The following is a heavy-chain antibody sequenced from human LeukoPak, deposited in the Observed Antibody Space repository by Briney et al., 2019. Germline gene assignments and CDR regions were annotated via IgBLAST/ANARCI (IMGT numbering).Heavy chain of an antibody. CDR1: GFTFSTYW. V-gene: IGHV3-7*01. Sequence: PGGSLRLSCAASGFTFSTYWMSWVRQAPGKGLEWVANIKQDGSEKSYVESVKGRFTISRDNAKNSLYLQMNSLRAEDTAVYYCARDGHIVLMVYATYFDYWGQGTLVTVSS. D-gene: IGHD2-8*01. CDR3: ARDGHIVLMVYATYFDY. J-gene: IGHJ4*02. CDR2: IKQDGSEK.